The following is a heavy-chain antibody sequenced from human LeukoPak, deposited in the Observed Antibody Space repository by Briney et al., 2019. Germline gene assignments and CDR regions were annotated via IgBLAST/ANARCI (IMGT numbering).Heavy chain of an antibody. V-gene: IGHV1-58*01. CDR2: IVVGSGNT. CDR3: AAEPRGYSGYDY. Sequence: SVKVSCKASGFTFTSSAVQWVRQARGQRLEWIGWIVVGSGNTNYAQKFQERVTITRDMSTSTAYMELSSLRSEDTAVYYCAAEPRGYSGYDYWGQGTLVTVSS. D-gene: IGHD5-12*01. CDR1: GFTFTSSA. J-gene: IGHJ4*02.